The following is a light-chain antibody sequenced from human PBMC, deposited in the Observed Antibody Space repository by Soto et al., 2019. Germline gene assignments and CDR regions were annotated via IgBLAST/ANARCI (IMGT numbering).Light chain of an antibody. Sequence: QSALTQPASVSGSPGQSITISCTGSSTDIGRYNYVSWYQQRPGTAPKLMMYEVTNRPSGVSSRFSGSKSGNTASLTISGLQAEDEADYFCSSYTSSNTEVFGTGTQLTVL. CDR2: EVT. V-gene: IGLV2-14*01. CDR3: SSYTSSNTEV. CDR1: STDIGRYNY. J-gene: IGLJ1*01.